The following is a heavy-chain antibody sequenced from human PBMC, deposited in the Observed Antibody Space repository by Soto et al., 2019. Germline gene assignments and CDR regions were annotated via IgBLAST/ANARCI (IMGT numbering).Heavy chain of an antibody. D-gene: IGHD1-1*01. CDR2: IMTIFRTP. CDR3: ARDNDRPQLGGNYYYILDV. J-gene: IGHJ6*02. V-gene: IGHV1-69*12. Sequence: QVQLEQSGAEVKKPGSSVKVSCKASGGTFRNSAISWVRQAPGQGLEWMGGIMTIFRTPDYAQKFNGRVTITADESTSPAYMELSGLRSDDTAVYFGARDNDRPQLGGNYYYILDVWGHGTTVTVSS. CDR1: GGTFRNSA.